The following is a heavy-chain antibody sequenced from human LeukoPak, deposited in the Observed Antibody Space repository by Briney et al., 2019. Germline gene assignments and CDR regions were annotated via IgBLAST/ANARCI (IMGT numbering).Heavy chain of an antibody. CDR2: ISGSGGST. Sequence: PGASLRLSCAASGFTFSNYAMTWVRQAPGKGLEWVSAISGSGGSTYYADSVKGRFTISRDNSKNTLYLQMNSLRAGDTAVYYCAKAGDFWSGYYYYYYGVDVWGQGTTVTVSS. J-gene: IGHJ6*02. CDR3: AKAGDFWSGYYYYYYGVDV. D-gene: IGHD3-3*01. V-gene: IGHV3-23*01. CDR1: GFTFSNYA.